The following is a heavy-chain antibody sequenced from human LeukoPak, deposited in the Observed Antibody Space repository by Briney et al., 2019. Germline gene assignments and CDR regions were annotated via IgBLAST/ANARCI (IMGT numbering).Heavy chain of an antibody. CDR1: GYTFTGYY. CDR2: INPNSGGT. Sequence: ASVKVSCKASGYTFTGYYMHWVRQAPGQGLEWTGWINPNSGGTNYAQKFQGWVTMTRDTSISTAYMELSRLRSDDTAVYYCARGTRDSSGYYYVDPWGQGTLVTVSS. CDR3: ARGTRDSSGYYYVDP. J-gene: IGHJ5*02. D-gene: IGHD3-22*01. V-gene: IGHV1-2*04.